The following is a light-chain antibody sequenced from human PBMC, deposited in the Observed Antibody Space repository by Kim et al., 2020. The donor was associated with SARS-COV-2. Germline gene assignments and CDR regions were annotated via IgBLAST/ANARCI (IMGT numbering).Light chain of an antibody. CDR2: GAS. CDR1: QSVSSN. Sequence: EIVMTQSPATLSVSPGERATLSCRASQSVSSNLAWYQQKPGQAPRLLIYGASTRATGIPASFSGSGSGTEFTLTISSLQSEDFAVYYCQQYNNWPLTFSGGTKVDIK. J-gene: IGKJ4*01. V-gene: IGKV3-15*01. CDR3: QQYNNWPLT.